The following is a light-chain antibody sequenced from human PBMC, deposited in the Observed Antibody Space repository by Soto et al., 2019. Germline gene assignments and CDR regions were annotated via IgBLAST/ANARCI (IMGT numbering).Light chain of an antibody. Sequence: EIVMTQSPATLSVSPGEGATLSCRASQSVSRNVAWYQQKPGQAPRLLIHDASTRATGISVRFSGSGSGTEFTLTISILQSEDFAVYYCQQYNNWLWTFGQGTKVEIK. CDR2: DAS. J-gene: IGKJ1*01. CDR1: QSVSRN. V-gene: IGKV3-15*01. CDR3: QQYNNWLWT.